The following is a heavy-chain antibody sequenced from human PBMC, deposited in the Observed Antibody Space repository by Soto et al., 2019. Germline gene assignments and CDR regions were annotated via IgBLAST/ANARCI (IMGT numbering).Heavy chain of an antibody. Sequence: PGGSLRLSCTASRFTFNIYSMTWIRQAPGKGLEWVSSLTNSGHLTYYADSVKGRFTISRDNSKNTLFLQMNSLRAEDAAVYFCAKHVEPTTPHFDYWAQGTLVTVSS. CDR3: AKHVEPTTPHFDY. V-gene: IGHV3-23*01. D-gene: IGHD1-26*01. CDR1: RFTFNIYS. J-gene: IGHJ4*02. CDR2: LTNSGHLT.